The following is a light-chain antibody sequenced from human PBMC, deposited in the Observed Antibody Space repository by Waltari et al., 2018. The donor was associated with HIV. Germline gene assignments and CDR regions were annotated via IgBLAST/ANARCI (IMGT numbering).Light chain of an antibody. CDR2: KDS. J-gene: IGLJ2*01. V-gene: IGLV3-25*03. Sequence: SFELTQPTPVSASPGQTARFTSSGDSFPKQYPFWYQQKTGGAAGLVRDKDSERPSGIHEQFSGSTSGTTVTLTISGVQAEDEADDYCQSTGGSGSPYVVFGGGTKLTVL. CDR3: QSTGGSGSPYVV. CDR1: SFPKQY.